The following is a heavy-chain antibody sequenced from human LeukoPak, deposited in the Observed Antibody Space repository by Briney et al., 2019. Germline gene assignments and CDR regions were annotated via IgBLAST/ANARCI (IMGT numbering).Heavy chain of an antibody. CDR2: MNAEGSEI. V-gene: IGHV3-30*02. CDR3: ATTLGSGWKFDY. J-gene: IGHJ4*02. Sequence: GGSLRLSCAASGFTFSSYGMHWVRQAPGKGLEWVASMNAEGSEIHYVDSVKGRFTISRDSSKNTLYLQMNSLRAEDTAVYYCATTLGSGWKFDYWGQGTLVTVSS. D-gene: IGHD6-19*01. CDR1: GFTFSSYG.